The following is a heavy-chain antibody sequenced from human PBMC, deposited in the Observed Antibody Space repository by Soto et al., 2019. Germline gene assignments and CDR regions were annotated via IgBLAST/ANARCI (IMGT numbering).Heavy chain of an antibody. Sequence: HPGGSLRLSCAASGFTFSSYAMSWVRQAPGKGLEWVSAISGSGGSTYYADSVKGRFTISRDNSKNTLYLQMNSLRAEDTAVYYCAKGRVAIVVVVAAQPLNWGQGTLVTVSS. CDR3: AKGRVAIVVVVAAQPLN. CDR1: GFTFSSYA. J-gene: IGHJ4*02. V-gene: IGHV3-23*01. D-gene: IGHD2-15*01. CDR2: ISGSGGST.